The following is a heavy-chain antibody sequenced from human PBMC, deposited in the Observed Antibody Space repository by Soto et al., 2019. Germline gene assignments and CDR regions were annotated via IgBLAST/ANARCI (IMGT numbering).Heavy chain of an antibody. D-gene: IGHD5-12*01. CDR3: AGQADGCYNYGY. J-gene: IGHJ4*02. Sequence: QVQLVQSGAEVKKPGASVKVSCKASGYTFTSYAMHWVRQSPGQRLEWMGWINAGNGNTKYAQKFQGRVNITRDTSASTAYMELSSLRSEDTAVYYCAGQADGCYNYGYWGQGTLFTVSS. CDR1: GYTFTSYA. CDR2: INAGNGNT. V-gene: IGHV1-3*01.